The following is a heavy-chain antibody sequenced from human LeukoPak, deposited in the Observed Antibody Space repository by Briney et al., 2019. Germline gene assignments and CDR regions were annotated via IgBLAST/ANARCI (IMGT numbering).Heavy chain of an antibody. CDR1: RFTFSDYY. Sequence: PGGSLRLSCAASRFTFSDYYMSWIRQAPGKGLEWVSYISSSGSTIYYADSVKGRFTISRDNAKNSLYLQMNSLRAEDTAVYYCAREGPYGSGSYYNPGGFDYWGQGTLVTVSS. CDR2: ISSSGSTI. CDR3: AREGPYGSGSYYNPGGFDY. V-gene: IGHV3-11*04. D-gene: IGHD3-10*01. J-gene: IGHJ4*02.